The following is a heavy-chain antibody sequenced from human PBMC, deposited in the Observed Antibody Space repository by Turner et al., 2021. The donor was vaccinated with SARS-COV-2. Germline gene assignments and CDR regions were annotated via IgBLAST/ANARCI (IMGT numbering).Heavy chain of an antibody. V-gene: IGHV5-51*01. CDR3: ASVAVADAFDI. D-gene: IGHD2-15*01. CDR2: IYPGDSDT. J-gene: IGHJ3*02. Sequence: EVQLVQAGAEVTEPGESLKISCTGSGYSLTSYWVGWVRQMPGKGLGWMGIIYPGDSDTRDSPSWQGQVTISSDKPISTAYLQSSSLKASDTAMYYCASVAVADAFDIWGQGTMVTVSS. CDR1: GYSLTSYW.